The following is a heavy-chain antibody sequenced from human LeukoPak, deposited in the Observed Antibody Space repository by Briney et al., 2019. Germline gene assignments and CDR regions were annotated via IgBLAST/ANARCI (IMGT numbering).Heavy chain of an antibody. Sequence: ASVKVSCKASGYTFTGYYMHWVRQAPGQGLEWMGRINPNSGGTNYAQKFQGRVTMTRDTSISTAYMELSRLRSDDTAVYYCARVRGLYCGGDCYKDAFDIWGQGTMVTVSS. CDR1: GYTFTGYY. CDR3: ARVRGLYCGGDCYKDAFDI. J-gene: IGHJ3*02. CDR2: INPNSGGT. D-gene: IGHD2-21*02. V-gene: IGHV1-2*06.